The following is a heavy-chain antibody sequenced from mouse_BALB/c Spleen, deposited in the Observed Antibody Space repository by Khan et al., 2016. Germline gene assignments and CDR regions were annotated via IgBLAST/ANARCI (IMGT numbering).Heavy chain of an antibody. V-gene: IGHV1-77*01. Sequence: QGRLQQSGAELARPGASVKLSCKASGYTFTDYYINWVKQRTGQGLEWIGEIYPGSGNTYYNEKFKGKAILTADKSSSTAYMQLSSLTSEDSAVYFCAKGGRSDYYAMDYWGQGTSVTVSS. CDR1: GYTFTDYY. CDR3: AKGGRSDYYAMDY. D-gene: IGHD1-1*01. CDR2: IYPGSGNT. J-gene: IGHJ4*01.